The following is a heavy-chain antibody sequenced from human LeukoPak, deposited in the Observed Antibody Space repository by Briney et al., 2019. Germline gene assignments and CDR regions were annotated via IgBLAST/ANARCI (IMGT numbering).Heavy chain of an antibody. J-gene: IGHJ5*02. V-gene: IGHV3-74*01. Sequence: GGTLRLSCAASGFTFSDYWMHCVRHAPGKGLVWVSRINSDGSSTSYADSVKGRFTISRDNAKNTLYLQMNSLRAEDTAVYYCARDTMVRGIMPIFDPWGQGTLVTVSS. D-gene: IGHD3-10*01. CDR1: GFTFSDYW. CDR3: ARDTMVRGIMPIFDP. CDR2: INSDGSST.